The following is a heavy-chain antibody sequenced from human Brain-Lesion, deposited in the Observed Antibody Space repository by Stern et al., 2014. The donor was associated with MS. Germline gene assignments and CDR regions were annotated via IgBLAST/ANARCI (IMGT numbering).Heavy chain of an antibody. CDR1: GFTFSSYW. Sequence: VQLVESGGVLVQPGGSLKLSCAASGFTFSSYWMTWVRQAPGKGLDWVAIIKEDGSEQYYVDSVKGRFTMSRDNAKNSLYLQMNSLRAEDTAVYYCARRVLVAMGGYPKTLDVWGRGTTVTVSS. V-gene: IGHV3-7*01. CDR3: ARRVLVAMGGYPKTLDV. D-gene: IGHD2-2*01. J-gene: IGHJ6*02. CDR2: IKEDGSEQ.